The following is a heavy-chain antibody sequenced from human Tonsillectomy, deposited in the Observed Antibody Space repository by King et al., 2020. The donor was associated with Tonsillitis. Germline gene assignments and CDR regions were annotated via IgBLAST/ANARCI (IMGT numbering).Heavy chain of an antibody. CDR1: GFSLTTSGVG. V-gene: IGHV2-5*01. Sequence: TLKESGPTLVKPTQTLTLTCTFSGFSLTTSGVGVAWIRQPPGKALEWLALIYWNDDKRYSPSLKTRLTITKDTSKNQVVITMTNMDSADTATSYCAHLSYGSGSYRVGFDIWGQGTMVTVSS. CDR2: IYWNDDK. J-gene: IGHJ3*02. D-gene: IGHD3-10*01. CDR3: AHLSYGSGSYRVGFDI.